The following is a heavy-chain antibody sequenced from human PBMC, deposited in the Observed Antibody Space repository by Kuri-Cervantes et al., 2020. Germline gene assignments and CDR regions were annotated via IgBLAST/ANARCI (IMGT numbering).Heavy chain of an antibody. J-gene: IGHJ4*02. CDR3: AREGGASEHYFDS. Sequence: ASVKVSCKASGYTFTGYYMHWVRQAPGQGLEWMGIINPSGGSTTYAQKFQGRVTMTRDTSTSTVYMELSSLRSEDTAVYYCAREGGASEHYFDSWGQGTLVTVSS. D-gene: IGHD1-26*01. V-gene: IGHV1-46*01. CDR1: GYTFTGYY. CDR2: INPSGGST.